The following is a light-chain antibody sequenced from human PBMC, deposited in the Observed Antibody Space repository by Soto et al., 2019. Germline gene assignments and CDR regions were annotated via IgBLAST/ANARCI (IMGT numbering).Light chain of an antibody. CDR3: QQSYSTPLT. Sequence: DLQMTQSPSSLSASVGDRVTITCRASQSISSYLNWYQQKPGKAPKLLIYAASSLQSGVPSRFSVSGSGTDFTINISSLQPEDVATYYGQQSYSTPLTFGGGTKVDIK. J-gene: IGKJ4*01. CDR2: AAS. V-gene: IGKV1-39*01. CDR1: QSISSY.